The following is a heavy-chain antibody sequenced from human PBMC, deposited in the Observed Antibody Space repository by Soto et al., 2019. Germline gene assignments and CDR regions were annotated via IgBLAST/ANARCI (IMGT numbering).Heavy chain of an antibody. V-gene: IGHV4-39*01. CDR2: IYYSGST. D-gene: IGHD4-4*01. Sequence: SETLSLTCTVSGGSISSSSYYWGWIRQPPGKGLEWIGSIYYSGSTYYNPSLKSRVTISVDTSKNQFSLKLGSVTAADTAVYYCARRTFYTYYFDYWGQGTLVTVSS. CDR1: GGSISSSSYY. CDR3: ARRTFYTYYFDY. J-gene: IGHJ4*02.